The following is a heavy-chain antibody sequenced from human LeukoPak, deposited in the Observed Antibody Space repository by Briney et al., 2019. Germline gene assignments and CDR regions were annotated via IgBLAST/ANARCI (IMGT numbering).Heavy chain of an antibody. D-gene: IGHD3/OR15-3a*01. CDR1: GYTFTDYY. CDR3: TRDGGTGYYSFDY. Sequence: ASVTVSCTAPGYTFTDYYMHWMRQAPGQGLEWMGWISPNSDDTHDAQKIQGRVSMTRDTSISTSFMELSRLTSDDTAFYYCTRDGGTGYYSFDYWGQGTLVTVSS. J-gene: IGHJ4*02. CDR2: ISPNSDDT. V-gene: IGHV1-2*02.